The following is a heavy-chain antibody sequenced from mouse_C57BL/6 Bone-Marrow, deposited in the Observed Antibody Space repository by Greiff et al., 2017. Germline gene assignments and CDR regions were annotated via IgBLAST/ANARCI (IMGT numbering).Heavy chain of an antibody. J-gene: IGHJ3*01. CDR3: AREGDYYGYDGAWFAY. CDR2: INYDGSST. CDR1: GFPFSDYY. D-gene: IGHD2-2*01. Sequence: EVKLMESEGGLVQPGSSMKLSCTASGFPFSDYYMAWVRQVPEKGLEWVANINYDGSSTYYLDSLKSRFIISGDNAKNIPYLQMSSLKSEDTATYYCAREGDYYGYDGAWFAYWGQGTLVTVSA. V-gene: IGHV5-16*01.